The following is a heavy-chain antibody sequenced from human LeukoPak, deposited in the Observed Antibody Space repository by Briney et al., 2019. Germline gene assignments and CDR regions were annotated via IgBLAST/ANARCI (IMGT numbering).Heavy chain of an antibody. J-gene: IGHJ4*02. CDR1: GYTFTSYY. D-gene: IGHD5-12*01. CDR2: INPSGGST. Sequence: GASVKVSCKASGYTFTSYYMHWVRQAPGQGLEWMGIINPSGGSTSYAQKFQGRVTMTTDESTTTAYMELSSPRSDDAAVYYCASGASSGTSFDHWGQGTLVTVSS. V-gene: IGHV1-46*01. CDR3: ASGASSGTSFDH.